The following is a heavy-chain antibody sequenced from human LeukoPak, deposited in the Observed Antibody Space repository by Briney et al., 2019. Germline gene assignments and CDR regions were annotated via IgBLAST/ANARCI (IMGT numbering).Heavy chain of an antibody. CDR2: IYYSGST. V-gene: IGHV4-31*03. J-gene: IGHJ4*02. Sequence: PSQTLSLTCTVSGVSISSGGYYWSWIRQHPGKGLEWIGYIYYSGSTYYNPSLKSRVTISVDTSKNQFSLKLSSVTAADTAVYYCARDSSPARGPDGYNSGLDYWGQGTLVTVSS. D-gene: IGHD5-24*01. CDR3: ARDSSPARGPDGYNSGLDY. CDR1: GVSISSGGYY.